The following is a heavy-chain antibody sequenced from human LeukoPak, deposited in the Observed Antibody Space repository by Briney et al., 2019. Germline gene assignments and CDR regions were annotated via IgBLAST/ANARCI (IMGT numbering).Heavy chain of an antibody. V-gene: IGHV3-30*04. CDR1: GFTFSSYA. J-gene: IGHJ4*02. CDR2: ISYDGSNK. D-gene: IGHD6-19*01. Sequence: GGSLRLSCAASGFTFSSYAMHWVRQAPGKGLEWVAVISYDGSNKYYADSVKGRFTISRDNSKNTLYLQVNSLRAEDTAVYYCAKDATVAGTDYFDYWGQGTLVTVSS. CDR3: AKDATVAGTDYFDY.